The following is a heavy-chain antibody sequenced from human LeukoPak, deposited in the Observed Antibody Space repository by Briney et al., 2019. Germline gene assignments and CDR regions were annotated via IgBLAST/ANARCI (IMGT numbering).Heavy chain of an antibody. V-gene: IGHV5-51*01. D-gene: IGHD3-9*01. J-gene: IGHJ4*02. CDR1: GFSFISYW. Sequence: GESLKISCQGSGFSFISYWIGWLRQMPGKGLEWIGIIYPGDSDTRYSPSFQGHVTISADKSISTAYLQWSSLKASDTAIYYCVKHQSPAILSGHTNEFDYWGQGTLVTVTS. CDR2: IYPGDSDT. CDR3: VKHQSPAILSGHTNEFDY.